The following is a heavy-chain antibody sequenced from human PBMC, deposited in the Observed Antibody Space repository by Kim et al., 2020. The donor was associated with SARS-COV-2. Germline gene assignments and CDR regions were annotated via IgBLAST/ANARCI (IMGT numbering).Heavy chain of an antibody. CDR2: IAYDGINK. V-gene: IGHV3-30-3*01. D-gene: IGHD2-2*01. Sequence: GGSLRLSCAASGFTFSNYAMHWVRQAPGKGLEWVAVIAYDGINKYYADSAKGRFTISKDNSKNTLDLQMNSLRADDTAVYYCARESRCSRTSCYRAFDIWGQGTMVIVSS. CDR3: ARESRCSRTSCYRAFDI. CDR1: GFTFSNYA. J-gene: IGHJ3*02.